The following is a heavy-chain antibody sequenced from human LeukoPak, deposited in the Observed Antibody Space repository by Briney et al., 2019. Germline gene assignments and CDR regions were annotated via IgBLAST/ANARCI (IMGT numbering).Heavy chain of an antibody. CDR3: ARSRSGGY. V-gene: IGHV3-7*01. CDR2: IKQDGSEK. CDR1: GFTFSNYW. J-gene: IGHJ4*02. Sequence: GGSLRLSCAASGFTFSNYWMSWVRQALGKGLEWVANIKQDGSEKYYVDSVKGRFTISRDNARNSVYLQMNSLRAEDTAVYYCARSRSGGYWGQGTLVTVSS. D-gene: IGHD2-15*01.